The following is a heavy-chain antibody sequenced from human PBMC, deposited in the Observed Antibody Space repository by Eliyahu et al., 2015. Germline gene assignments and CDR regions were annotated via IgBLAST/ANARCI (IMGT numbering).Heavy chain of an antibody. V-gene: IGHV5-51*01. Sequence: VRQMPGKGLEWMGIIYPGDSDTRYSPSFQGQVTISADKSISTAYLQWSSLKASDTAMYYCARGFAPRRATNYYYYYGMDVWGQGTTVTVSS. CDR2: IYPGDSDT. J-gene: IGHJ6*02. CDR3: ARGFAPRRATNYYYYYGMDV. D-gene: IGHD1-26*01.